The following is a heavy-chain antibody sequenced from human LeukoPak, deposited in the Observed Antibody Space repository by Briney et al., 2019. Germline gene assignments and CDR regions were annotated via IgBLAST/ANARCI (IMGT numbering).Heavy chain of an antibody. J-gene: IGHJ4*02. Sequence: GGSLRLSCAASGFTFKSYGMTWVRQVPGKGREWVSSITGAGSSTKYADSVNGRFTISRDNSKNTVSLQMTGLRAEDTAAYYCARKLAVAMDLDYWGQGTLVTVPS. V-gene: IGHV3-23*01. CDR1: GFTFKSYG. CDR3: ARKLAVAMDLDY. CDR2: ITGAGSST. D-gene: IGHD5-18*01.